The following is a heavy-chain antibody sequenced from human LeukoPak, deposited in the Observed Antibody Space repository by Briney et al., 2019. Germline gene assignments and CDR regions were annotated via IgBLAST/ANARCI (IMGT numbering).Heavy chain of an antibody. CDR3: ARGADGGAYAFGY. Sequence: GGSLRLSCAASGFTVSRNYISWVRQARGKGLEWVSVIYSGGTTYSADSVKGRFTISRDNSQNTVYLQMNTLRAEDTALYYCARGADGGAYAFGYWGQGTLVTVSS. CDR1: GFTVSRNY. J-gene: IGHJ4*02. D-gene: IGHD5-12*01. CDR2: IYSGGTT. V-gene: IGHV3-53*01.